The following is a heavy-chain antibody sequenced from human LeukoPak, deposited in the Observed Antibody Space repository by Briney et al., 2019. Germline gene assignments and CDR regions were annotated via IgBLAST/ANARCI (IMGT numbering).Heavy chain of an antibody. V-gene: IGHV3-48*01. D-gene: IGHD6-25*01. CDR1: GFTFSSYS. CDR3: ARTPAASGGAFDI. CDR2: ISSSSSTI. Sequence: GGSLRLSCAASGFTFSSYSMNWVRQAPGKGLEWVSYISSSSSTIYYADSVKGRFTISRDNAKNSLYLQMNSLRAEDTAVYYCARTPAASGGAFDIWGQGTMVTVSS. J-gene: IGHJ3*02.